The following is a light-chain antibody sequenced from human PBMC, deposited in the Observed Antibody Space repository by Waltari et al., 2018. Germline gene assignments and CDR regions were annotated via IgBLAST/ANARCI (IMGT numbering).Light chain of an antibody. CDR2: WTS. V-gene: IGKV4-1*01. CDR3: QQYYATPPT. Sequence: IVMTPSPDSLAVPLGERATINCKSSQRILDSSDNKIAVVWYQHRPGQPPKLLLYWTSIREAGVPDRFSGSGSGTEFTLTISSLQAEDAAGYYCQQYYATPPTCGGGTKVEIK. J-gene: IGKJ4*01. CDR1: QRILDSSDNKIA.